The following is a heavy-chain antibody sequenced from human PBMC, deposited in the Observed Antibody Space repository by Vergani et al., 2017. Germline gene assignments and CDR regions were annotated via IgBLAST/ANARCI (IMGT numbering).Heavy chain of an antibody. V-gene: IGHV3-9*01. CDR3: AKDSFSRGYYIDY. J-gene: IGHJ4*02. CDR1: GFTFDDYA. Sequence: EVQLAESGGGLVQPGRSLRLSCAASGFTFDDYAMHWVRPAPGKGMEWVSGISWNSGSIGYADSVKGRVTISRDNAKNSLSLQMNSLRAEDTALYYCAKDSFSRGYYIDYWGQGTLVTVSS. D-gene: IGHD3-22*01. CDR2: ISWNSGSI.